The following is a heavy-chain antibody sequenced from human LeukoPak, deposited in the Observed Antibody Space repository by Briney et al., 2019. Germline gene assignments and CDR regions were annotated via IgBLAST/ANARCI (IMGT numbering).Heavy chain of an antibody. CDR1: GFTFSSYG. Sequence: GGSLRLSCAASGFTFSSYGMHWVRQAPGKGLEWVAVIWYDGSNKYYADSVKGRFTISRDNSKNTLYLQMNSLRAEDTAVYYCARDLNAGTTSYYGMDVWGQGTTVTVSS. D-gene: IGHD1-1*01. V-gene: IGHV3-33*01. CDR3: ARDLNAGTTSYYGMDV. CDR2: IWYDGSNK. J-gene: IGHJ6*02.